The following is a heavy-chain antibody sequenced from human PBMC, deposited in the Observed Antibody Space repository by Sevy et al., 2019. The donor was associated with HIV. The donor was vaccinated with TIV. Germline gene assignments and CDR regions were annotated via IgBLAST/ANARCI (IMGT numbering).Heavy chain of an antibody. CDR3: ARVFFPGMNWFDP. J-gene: IGHJ5*02. CDR1: GFTFSSYW. CDR2: IKQDGSEK. Sequence: GGSLRLSCAASGFTFSSYWMSWVRQAPGKGLEWVANIKQDGSEKYYVDSVKGRITISRDNAKNSRYLQMNGLRAEDTAVYYCARVFFPGMNWFDPWGQRTLVTVSS. D-gene: IGHD3-3*01. V-gene: IGHV3-7*01.